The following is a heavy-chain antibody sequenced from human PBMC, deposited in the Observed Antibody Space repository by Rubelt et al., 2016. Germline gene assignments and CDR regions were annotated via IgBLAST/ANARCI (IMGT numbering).Heavy chain of an antibody. CDR3: AREVYDSSGSPRFDY. J-gene: IGHJ4*02. CDR2: ISGSGGST. V-gene: IGHV3-23*01. Sequence: VSAISGSGGSTYYADSVKGRFTISRDNSKNTLYLQMNSLRAEDTAVYYCAREVYDSSGSPRFDYWGQGTLVTVSS. D-gene: IGHD3-22*01.